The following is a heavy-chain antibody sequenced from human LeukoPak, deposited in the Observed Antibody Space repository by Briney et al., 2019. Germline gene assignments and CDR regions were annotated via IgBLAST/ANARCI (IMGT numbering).Heavy chain of an antibody. CDR2: MNQDGSAI. CDR1: GFTFSRHW. Sequence: GGSLRLSCAASGFTFSRHWMSWVRQAPGKGLERVAHMNQDGSAIYSIDSVKGRFTISRDNDKKSLYLQMTSLRPEDTALYFCAKDAGRYSILTGWFESWGQGTLVTVSS. D-gene: IGHD3-9*01. V-gene: IGHV3-7*03. CDR3: AKDAGRYSILTGWFES. J-gene: IGHJ5*01.